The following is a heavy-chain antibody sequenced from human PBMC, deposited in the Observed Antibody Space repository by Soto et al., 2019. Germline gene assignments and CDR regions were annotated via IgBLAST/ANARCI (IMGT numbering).Heavy chain of an antibody. D-gene: IGHD5-18*01. CDR3: EVQLWLHDGMDV. J-gene: IGHJ6*02. V-gene: IGHV3-21*01. CDR2: ISSSSSYI. CDR1: GFTFSSYS. Sequence: PGGSLRLSCAASGFTFSSYSMNWVRQAPGKGLEWVSSISSSSSYIYYADSVKGRFTISRDNAKNSLYLQMNSLRAEDTAVYYCEVQLWLHDGMDVWGQGTTVTVSS.